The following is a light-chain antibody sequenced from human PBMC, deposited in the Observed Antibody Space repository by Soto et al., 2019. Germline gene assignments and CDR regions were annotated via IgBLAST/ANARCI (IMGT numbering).Light chain of an antibody. Sequence: DIQMTQSPSSLSASVGDRVTITCQASQDIANHLNWYQHKPGKAHKLLIYDAFTLETGVPSRFSGGGSGTDFTLTVSSLQPEDIATYYCQHYDYLPLFGPGTKVDIK. J-gene: IGKJ3*01. CDR3: QHYDYLPL. V-gene: IGKV1-33*01. CDR1: QDIANH. CDR2: DAF.